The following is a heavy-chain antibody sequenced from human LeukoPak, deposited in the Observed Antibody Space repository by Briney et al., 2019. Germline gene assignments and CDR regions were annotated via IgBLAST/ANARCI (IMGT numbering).Heavy chain of an antibody. D-gene: IGHD2-21*02. J-gene: IGHJ4*02. V-gene: IGHV3-30*04. CDR2: ISYDGRNK. CDR1: GITFRTYT. Sequence: GGSLLLSCAASGITFRTYTRHWVRQAPGKGLEWVAVISYDGRNKYYADSVKGRFTISRDNSKKTRYLKRNSLRAEDTAVYYCARDPLTAMGYFDYWGQGTLVTVSS. CDR3: ARDPLTAMGYFDY.